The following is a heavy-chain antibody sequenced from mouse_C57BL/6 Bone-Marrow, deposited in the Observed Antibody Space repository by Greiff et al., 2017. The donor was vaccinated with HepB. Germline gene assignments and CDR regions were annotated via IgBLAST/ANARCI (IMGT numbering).Heavy chain of an antibody. CDR3: ARLNYDYDWASWFAY. J-gene: IGHJ3*01. CDR1: GYTFTSYW. V-gene: IGHV1-72*01. CDR2: IDPNSGGT. D-gene: IGHD2-4*01. Sequence: QVQLKQSGAELVKPGASVKLSCKASGYTFTSYWMHWVKQRPGRGLEWIGRIDPNSGGTKYNEKFKSKATLTVDKPSSTAYMQLSSLTSEDSAVYYCARLNYDYDWASWFAYWGQGTLVTVSA.